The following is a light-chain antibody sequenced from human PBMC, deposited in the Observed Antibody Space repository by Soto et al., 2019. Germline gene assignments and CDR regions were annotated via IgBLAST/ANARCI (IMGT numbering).Light chain of an antibody. CDR3: QQYNDWPRT. J-gene: IGKJ1*01. V-gene: IGKV3-15*01. CDR2: GSS. Sequence: EILVTQSPATLSVSPGERATLSCRASQSVSYNLAWYQQKPCQAPSLLIFGSSTRATGIPARFSGSGSGTEFTLTISSLQSADFAVYYCQQYNDWPRTFGQGTKLEI. CDR1: QSVSYN.